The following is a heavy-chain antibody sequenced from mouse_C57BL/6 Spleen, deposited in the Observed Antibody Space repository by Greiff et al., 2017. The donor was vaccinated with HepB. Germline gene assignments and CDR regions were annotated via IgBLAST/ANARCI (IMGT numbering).Heavy chain of an antibody. Sequence: QVQLQQSGPELAKPGASVKISCKASGYAFSSSWMNWVKQRPGKGLEWIGRIYPGDGDTNYNGKFKGKATLTADKSSSTAYMQLSSLTSEDSAVYFCARGDMRRGFAYWGQGTLVTVSA. J-gene: IGHJ3*01. V-gene: IGHV1-82*01. D-gene: IGHD2-3*01. CDR2: IYPGDGDT. CDR3: ARGDMRRGFAY. CDR1: GYAFSSSW.